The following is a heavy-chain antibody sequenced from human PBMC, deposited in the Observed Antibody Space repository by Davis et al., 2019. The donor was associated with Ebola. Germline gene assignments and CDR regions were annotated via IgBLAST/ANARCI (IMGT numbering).Heavy chain of an antibody. Sequence: GESLKISCAASGFTFSTYSMSWVRQAPGKGLEWVSSISSDSDYIYYADSAKGRFTISRDNAKSSLSLQMNSLRAEDTAVYYCAGGESGWDASDIWGRGTMVTVSS. V-gene: IGHV3-21*01. CDR1: GFTFSTYS. CDR2: ISSDSDYI. J-gene: IGHJ3*02. D-gene: IGHD6-19*01. CDR3: AGGESGWDASDI.